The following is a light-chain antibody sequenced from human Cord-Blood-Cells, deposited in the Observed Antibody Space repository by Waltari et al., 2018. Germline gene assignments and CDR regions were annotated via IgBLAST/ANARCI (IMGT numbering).Light chain of an antibody. CDR1: QGISSW. V-gene: IGKV1-12*01. CDR2: AAS. Sequence: DMKMTQSPSSVSASVGDRVSITCRARQGISSWLAWYQQKPGKAPKLLIYAASSLQSGVPSSVSGSGCGTDFALTISSLQSEDFATYYCQQSNSFPLTFSGGTEGEIK. CDR3: QQSNSFPLT. J-gene: IGKJ4*01.